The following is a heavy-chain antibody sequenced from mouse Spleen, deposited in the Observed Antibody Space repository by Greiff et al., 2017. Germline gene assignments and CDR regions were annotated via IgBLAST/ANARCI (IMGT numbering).Heavy chain of an antibody. CDR1: GYSFTGYY. D-gene: IGHD2-10*02. J-gene: IGHJ4*01. CDR3: ARGEYGNPYYAMDY. CDR2: INPYNGAT. V-gene: IGHV1-31*01. Sequence: VQLQQSGPELVKPGASVKISCKASGYSFTGYYMHWVKQSHVKSLEWIGRINPYNGATSYNQNFKDKASLTVDKSSSTAYMEIHRLTSEDSAVXYCARGEYGNPYYAMDYWGQGTSVTVSS.